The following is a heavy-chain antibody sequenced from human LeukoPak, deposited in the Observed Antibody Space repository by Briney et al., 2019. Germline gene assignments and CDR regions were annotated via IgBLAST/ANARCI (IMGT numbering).Heavy chain of an antibody. CDR3: ARDLACSRTSCYGAFDY. CDR1: GFTFSSYG. CDR2: IWYDGSKK. D-gene: IGHD2-2*01. V-gene: IGHV3-33*01. J-gene: IGHJ4*02. Sequence: GGSLRLSCAASGFTFSSYGMHWVRQAPGKGLEWVAVIWYDGSKKYYADSVKGRFTISRDNSKNTLYLQMNSLRVEDTAVYYCARDLACSRTSCYGAFDYWGQGTLVTVSS.